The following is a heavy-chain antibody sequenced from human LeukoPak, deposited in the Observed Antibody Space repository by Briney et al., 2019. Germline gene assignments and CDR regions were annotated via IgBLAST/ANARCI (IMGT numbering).Heavy chain of an antibody. CDR2: IYYSGST. J-gene: IGHJ5*02. D-gene: IGHD4-17*01. V-gene: IGHV4-30-4*01. CDR1: GGPISSGDYY. Sequence: SETLSLTCTVSGGPISSGDYYWSWIRQPPGKGLEWIGYIYYSGSTYYNPSLKSRVTISVDTSKNQFSLKLSSVTAADTAVYYCARMTTVTNNWFDPWGQGTLVTVSS. CDR3: ARMTTVTNNWFDP.